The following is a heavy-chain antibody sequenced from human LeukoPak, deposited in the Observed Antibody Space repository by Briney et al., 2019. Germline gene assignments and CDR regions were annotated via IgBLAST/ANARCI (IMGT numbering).Heavy chain of an antibody. D-gene: IGHD3-10*01. CDR2: INHSGST. Sequence: SETLSLTRAVYGGSFSGYYWSWIRQPPGKGLEWIGEINHSGSTNYNPSLKSRVTISVDTSKNQFSLKLSSVTAAVTAVYYCARDRHPTMVRGGAQYYYYYGMDVWGQGTTVTVSS. CDR3: ARDRHPTMVRGGAQYYYYYGMDV. V-gene: IGHV4-34*01. J-gene: IGHJ6*02. CDR1: GGSFSGYY.